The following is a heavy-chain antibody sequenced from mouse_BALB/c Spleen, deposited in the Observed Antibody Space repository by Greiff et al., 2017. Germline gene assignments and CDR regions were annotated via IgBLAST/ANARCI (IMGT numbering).Heavy chain of an antibody. CDR3: ATYYGYDWFAY. CDR1: GYSITSGYY. V-gene: IGHV3-6*02. CDR2: ISYDGSN. Sequence: EVQLQQSGPGLVKPSQSLSLTCSVTGYSITSGYYWNWIRQFPGNKLEWMGYISYDGSNNYNPSLKNRISITRDTSKNQFFLKLNSVTTEDTATYYCATYYGYDWFAYWGQGTLVTVSA. J-gene: IGHJ3*01. D-gene: IGHD2-9*01.